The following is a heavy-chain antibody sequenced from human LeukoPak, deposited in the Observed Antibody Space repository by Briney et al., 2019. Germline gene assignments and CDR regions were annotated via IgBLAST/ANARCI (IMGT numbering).Heavy chain of an antibody. Sequence: GASVKVSCKASGDTFSRYALSWVRQAPGQGLEWMGGIFTVFGTTHYAKDLQGRVTITADKSTNTVYMELTSLRSEDTAICYCARAKVSGYPTYWYFDLWGRGTLVTVSS. J-gene: IGHJ2*01. D-gene: IGHD3-9*01. CDR2: IFTVFGTT. V-gene: IGHV1-69*06. CDR3: ARAKVSGYPTYWYFDL. CDR1: GDTFSRYA.